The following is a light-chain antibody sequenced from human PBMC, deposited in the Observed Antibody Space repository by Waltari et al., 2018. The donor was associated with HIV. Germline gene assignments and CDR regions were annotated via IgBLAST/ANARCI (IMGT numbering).Light chain of an antibody. Sequence: QSALTQPASVSGSPGQSLTISRLGTNSDVAAYNLFSWYQQRPGKAPKLIIYEVNKRPSGVSDRFSASKSGNTASLTLSGLQAEDEANYYCCSFTGRKSLIFGGGTKLTVL. CDR3: CSFTGRKSLI. CDR1: NSDVAAYNL. CDR2: EVN. V-gene: IGLV2-23*02. J-gene: IGLJ2*01.